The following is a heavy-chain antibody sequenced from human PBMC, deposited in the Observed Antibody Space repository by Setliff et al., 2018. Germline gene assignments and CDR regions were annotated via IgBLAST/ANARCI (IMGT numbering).Heavy chain of an antibody. CDR3: ARGVSGVSWTPRY. CDR1: GDSMNDNH. J-gene: IGHJ4*02. Sequence: SATLSLTCTVSGDSMNDNHWTWMRQPPGKGLEWIGYIYTSGGTNYNPSLKSRVTISVDMTENQFSLILRSVVAADTAVYYCARGVSGVSWTPRYWGRGTLVTVSS. V-gene: IGHV4-4*08. CDR2: IYTSGGT. D-gene: IGHD6-25*01.